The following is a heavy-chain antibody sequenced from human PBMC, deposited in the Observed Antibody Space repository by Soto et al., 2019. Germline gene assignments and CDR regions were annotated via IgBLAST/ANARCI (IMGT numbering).Heavy chain of an antibody. CDR3: ATDLRVPPSSSTEYFQH. D-gene: IGHD6-6*01. V-gene: IGHV1-24*01. J-gene: IGHJ1*01. CDR2: FDPEDGET. CDR1: GCTLTELS. Sequence: ASVKVSRKVSGCTLTELSMHWVRQAPGKGLEWMGGFDPEDGETIYAQKFQGRVTMTEDTSTDTAYMELSSLRSEDTAVYYCATDLRVPPSSSTEYFQHWGQGTLVTVSS.